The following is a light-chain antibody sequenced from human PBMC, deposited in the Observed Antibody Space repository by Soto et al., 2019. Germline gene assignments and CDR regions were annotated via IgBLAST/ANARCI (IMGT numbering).Light chain of an antibody. CDR3: QQYGSSPQT. Sequence: EIVLTQSPGTLSLSPGERATLSCRASQTVTSSYLAWYQQKPGQAPRLLFYGASNRATGIPDRFSGSGSGTDFSLTVSRLEPEDIAVYYCQQYGSSPQTFGQGTKVDIK. J-gene: IGKJ1*01. CDR2: GAS. V-gene: IGKV3-20*01. CDR1: QTVTSSY.